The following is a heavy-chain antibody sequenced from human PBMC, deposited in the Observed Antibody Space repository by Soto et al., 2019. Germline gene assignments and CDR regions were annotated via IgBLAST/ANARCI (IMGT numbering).Heavy chain of an antibody. CDR1: GYSFTSYW. D-gene: IGHD3-22*01. CDR2: IYPGDSDT. Sequence: LGESLKISCKGSGYSFTSYWIGWVRQMPGKGLEWMGIIYPGDSDTRYSPSFQGQVTISADKSISTAYLQWSSLKASDTAMYYCARLSDYDSSGYYYEHWFDPWGQGTLVTVSS. CDR3: ARLSDYDSSGYYYEHWFDP. V-gene: IGHV5-51*01. J-gene: IGHJ5*02.